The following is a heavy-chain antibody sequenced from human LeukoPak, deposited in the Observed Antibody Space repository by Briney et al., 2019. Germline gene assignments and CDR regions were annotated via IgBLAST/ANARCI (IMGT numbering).Heavy chain of an antibody. CDR1: GFTFSSYA. CDR3: AKEGSGTDYYFDY. CDR2: ISGSGGST. D-gene: IGHD6-13*01. Sequence: GGSLRLSCAASGFTFSSYAMSWVRQAPGEGLEGGSAISGSGGSTYYADSVKGRFTISRDNSKNTLYLQMNSLRAEDTAVYYCAKEGSGTDYYFDYWGQGTLVTVSS. V-gene: IGHV3-23*01. J-gene: IGHJ4*02.